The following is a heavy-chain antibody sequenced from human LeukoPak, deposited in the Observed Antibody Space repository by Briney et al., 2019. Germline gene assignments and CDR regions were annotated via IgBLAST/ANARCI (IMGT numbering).Heavy chain of an antibody. D-gene: IGHD3-22*01. V-gene: IGHV3-30*04. CDR3: AKDFHYDSSGYYLGWYFDY. J-gene: IGHJ4*02. CDR2: ISYDESVK. Sequence: GGSLRLSCAASGFTFYNYAMHWVRQAPGKGLEWVAAISYDESVKNYADSVKGRFTIPRDNSKNTLYLQMNSLRAEDTAVYYCAKDFHYDSSGYYLGWYFDYWGQGTLVTVSS. CDR1: GFTFYNYA.